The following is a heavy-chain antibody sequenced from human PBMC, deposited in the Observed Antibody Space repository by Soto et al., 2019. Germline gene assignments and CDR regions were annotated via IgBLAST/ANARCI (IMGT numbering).Heavy chain of an antibody. CDR3: AHTFGISTGYNINFDY. Sequence: QITLKESGPTLVKPTQTLTLTCTFTGFSLNTRGVAVAWIRQPPGKALEWLGLIYWDDDTRYSPSLKTRLIIARDTSENQVVLTLTDLDPVDTATYFCAHTFGISTGYNINFDYWGQGALVTVSS. CDR1: GFSLNTRGVA. CDR2: IYWDDDT. J-gene: IGHJ4*02. D-gene: IGHD3-9*01. V-gene: IGHV2-5*02.